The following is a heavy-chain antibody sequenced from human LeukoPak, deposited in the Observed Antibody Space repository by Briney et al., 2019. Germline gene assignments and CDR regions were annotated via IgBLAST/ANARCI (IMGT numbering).Heavy chain of an antibody. CDR3: ARAPFYYESSLGY. CDR2: IYYSGST. V-gene: IGHV4-59*01. J-gene: IGHJ4*02. CDR1: GGSIGSFY. Sequence: PSETLSLTCTVSGGSIGSFYWNWIRQPPGKGLEWIGDIYYSGSTNYNPSLKSRVTISVDTSKNQFSLKLSSVSAADTAVYYCARAPFYYESSLGYWGQGTLVTVSS. D-gene: IGHD3-22*01.